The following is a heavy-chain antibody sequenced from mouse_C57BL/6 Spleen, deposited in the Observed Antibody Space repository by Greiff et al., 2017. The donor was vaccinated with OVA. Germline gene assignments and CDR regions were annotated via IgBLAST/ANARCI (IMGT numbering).Heavy chain of an antibody. CDR2: IWSGGSP. J-gene: IGHJ2*01. CDR3: ARRGNYESRGFDY. CDR1: GFSLTSYG. Sequence: QVQLQQSGPGLVQPSQSLSITCTVSGFSLTSYGVHWVRQSPGKGLEWLGVIWSGGSPDYTAAFISRLTISKDNSKSQVFFKMNSLQADDTAIYYCARRGNYESRGFDYWGQGTTLTVSA. V-gene: IGHV2-2*01. D-gene: IGHD2-1*01.